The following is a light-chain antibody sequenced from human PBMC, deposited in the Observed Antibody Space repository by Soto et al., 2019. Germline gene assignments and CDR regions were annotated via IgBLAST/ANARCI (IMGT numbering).Light chain of an antibody. V-gene: IGKV3-20*01. Sequence: EIVLTQSPGTLSLSPGQRATLSCRASQSVTTTYIAWFQQKPGQAPRLLIYGASKRAAGIPDRFSGSGSGTDFTLTISRLEPEDFAVYYCHQCGSAPRTFRQGTKVEIK. CDR1: QSVTTTY. CDR2: GAS. J-gene: IGKJ1*01. CDR3: HQCGSAPRT.